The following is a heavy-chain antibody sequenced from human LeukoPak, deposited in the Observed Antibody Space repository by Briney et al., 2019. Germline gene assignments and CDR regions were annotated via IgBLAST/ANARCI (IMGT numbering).Heavy chain of an antibody. D-gene: IGHD2-15*01. CDR3: AKEDCSAGGCYYSYFDS. CDR2: IYSGGST. J-gene: IGHJ4*02. Sequence: GGSLRLSCAASGFTVSSNYMSWVRQAPGKGLEWVSVIYSGGSTYYADSVKGRFTISRDNSKNTLYLQMNSLRAEDTAVYYCAKEDCSAGGCYYSYFDSWGQGVLVTVSS. CDR1: GFTVSSNY. V-gene: IGHV3-53*01.